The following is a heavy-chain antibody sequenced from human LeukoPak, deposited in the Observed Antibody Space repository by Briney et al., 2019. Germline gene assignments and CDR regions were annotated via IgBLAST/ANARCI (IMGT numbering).Heavy chain of an antibody. J-gene: IGHJ4*02. V-gene: IGHV3-73*01. CDR3: TRTDYYGSGSYNFDY. Sequence: GGSLKLSCAASGFTFSGSAMHWVRQASGKGLEWVGRIRSKANSYATAYAASVKGRFTISRDDSKNTAYLQMNSLKTEDTAVYYCTRTDYYGSGSYNFDYWGQGTLVTVSS. D-gene: IGHD3-10*01. CDR1: GFTFSGSA. CDR2: IRSKANSYAT.